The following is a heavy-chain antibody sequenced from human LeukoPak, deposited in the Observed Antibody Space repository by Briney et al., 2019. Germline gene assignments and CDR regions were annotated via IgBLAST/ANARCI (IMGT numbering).Heavy chain of an antibody. CDR3: ARDREGIAAAGLFDP. D-gene: IGHD6-13*01. J-gene: IGHJ5*02. CDR1: GYTFTSYA. CDR2: INTNTGNP. Sequence: ASVKVSCKASGYTFTSYAMNWVRQAPRQGLEWMGWINTNTGNPTYAQGFTGRFVFSLDTSVSTAYLQISSLKAEDTAVYYCARDREGIAAAGLFDPWGQGTLVTVSS. V-gene: IGHV7-4-1*02.